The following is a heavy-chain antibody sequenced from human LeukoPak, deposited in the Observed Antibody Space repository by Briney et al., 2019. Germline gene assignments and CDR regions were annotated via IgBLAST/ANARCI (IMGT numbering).Heavy chain of an antibody. D-gene: IGHD6-13*01. CDR2: INPNSGGT. V-gene: IGHV1-2*02. CDR3: ARVPRAAVRWVYFDY. CDR1: GYTFTGYY. Sequence: GASVKVSCKASGYTFTGYYMHWVRQAPGQGLEWMGWINPNSGGTNYAQKFQGRVTMTRDTSISTAYMELSRLRSDDTAVYYCARVPRAAVRWVYFDYWGQGTLVTVSS. J-gene: IGHJ4*02.